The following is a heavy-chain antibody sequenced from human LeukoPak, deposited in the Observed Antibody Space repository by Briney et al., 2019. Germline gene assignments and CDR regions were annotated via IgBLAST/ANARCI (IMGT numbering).Heavy chain of an antibody. J-gene: IGHJ5*02. CDR2: ISYDGSNK. CDR3: AKDGAAMVIGWFDP. D-gene: IGHD5-18*01. V-gene: IGHV3-30*18. Sequence: GGSLRLSCAASGFTFSSYGMHWVRQAPGKGLEWVAVISYDGSNKYYADSVKGRFTISRDNSKNTLYLQMNSLRAEDTAVYYCAKDGAAMVIGWFDPWGQGTLVTVSS. CDR1: GFTFSSYG.